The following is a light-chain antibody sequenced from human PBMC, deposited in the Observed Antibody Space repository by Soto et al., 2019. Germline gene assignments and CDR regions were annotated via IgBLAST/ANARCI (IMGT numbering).Light chain of an antibody. CDR2: DVN. V-gene: IGLV2-11*01. Sequence: QSALTQPRSVSGSPGQSVTISCTGTSSDVGGYKYVSWYQQHPGKAPKLMISDVNKRPSGVPDRFSGSKSGNTASLTISGLQAEDEADYYCCSYAGTYTFVLFGGGTKLT. J-gene: IGLJ2*01. CDR3: CSYAGTYTFVL. CDR1: SSDVGGYKY.